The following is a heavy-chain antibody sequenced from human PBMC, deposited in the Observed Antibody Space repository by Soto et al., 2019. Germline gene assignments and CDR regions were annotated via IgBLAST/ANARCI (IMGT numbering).Heavy chain of an antibody. D-gene: IGHD3-22*01. J-gene: IGHJ4*02. CDR1: GSPFSTLP. CDR3: ARDDYDSSGYLSRSGFDY. Sequence: QVQLVESGEAVAKLGGPLDFPVQAPGSPFSTLPWHGVRRPPARGLGGVPVLSYDGRNKFYADSVKGRFTISRDNSKNTLYLQMNSLRAEDTAVYYCARDDYDSSGYLSRSGFDYWGQGTLVTVSS. CDR2: LSYDGRNK. V-gene: IGHV3-30*04.